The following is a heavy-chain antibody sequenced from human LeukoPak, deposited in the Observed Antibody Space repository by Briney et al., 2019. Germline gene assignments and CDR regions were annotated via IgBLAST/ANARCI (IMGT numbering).Heavy chain of an antibody. Sequence: GGTLRLSCAASGITFSSYGMSWVRQAPGKGLEWVSVMSGSGGSTYYADSVKGRFTISRDNSKNTLYLQMNSLRAEDTAVYYCAKEIYGDSTGGRFQHWGQGTLVTVSS. CDR1: GITFSSYG. J-gene: IGHJ1*01. V-gene: IGHV3-23*01. CDR2: MSGSGGST. D-gene: IGHD4-17*01. CDR3: AKEIYGDSTGGRFQH.